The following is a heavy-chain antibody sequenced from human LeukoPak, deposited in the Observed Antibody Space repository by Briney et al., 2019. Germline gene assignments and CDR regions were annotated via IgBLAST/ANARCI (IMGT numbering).Heavy chain of an antibody. CDR3: ARPRTPRYDSSGYCCFDY. J-gene: IGHJ4*02. CDR2: IIPIFGTA. D-gene: IGHD3-22*01. Sequence: SVKVSCKASGGTFSSYAISWVRQAPGQGLEWMGGIIPIFGTADYAQKFQGRVTITADESTSTAYMELSSLRSEDTAVYYCARPRTPRYDSSGYCCFDYWGKGTLVTVSS. V-gene: IGHV1-69*01. CDR1: GGTFSSYA.